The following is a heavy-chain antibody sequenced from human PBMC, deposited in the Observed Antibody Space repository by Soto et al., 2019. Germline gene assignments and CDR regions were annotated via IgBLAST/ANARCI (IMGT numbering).Heavy chain of an antibody. D-gene: IGHD2-21*01. V-gene: IGHV1-69*12. Sequence: QVQLVQSGAEVKKPGSSVKVSCKASGGTFSSYAISWVRQAPGQGLEWMGGIIPIFGTANYAQKFQGRVTITADESXXTXYXVMRSVGSEATAVDYCAGGTGVAYCGEDGQPYDFASWGQGTLVTVAS. CDR3: AGGTGVAYCGEDGQPYDFAS. J-gene: IGHJ4*02. CDR2: IIPIFGTA. CDR1: GGTFSSYA.